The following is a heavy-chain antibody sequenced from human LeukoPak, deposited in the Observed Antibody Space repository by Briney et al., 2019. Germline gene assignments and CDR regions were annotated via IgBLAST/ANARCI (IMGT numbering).Heavy chain of an antibody. Sequence: ASVKVSCKVSGYTLTELSMHWVRQAPGQGLEWMGGFDPEDGETIYAQKFQGRVTMTEDTSTDTAYMELSSLRSEDTAVYYCAREVAVDTAMVDAFDIWGQGTMVTVSS. CDR2: FDPEDGET. J-gene: IGHJ3*02. CDR3: AREVAVDTAMVDAFDI. CDR1: GYTLTELS. D-gene: IGHD5-18*01. V-gene: IGHV1-24*01.